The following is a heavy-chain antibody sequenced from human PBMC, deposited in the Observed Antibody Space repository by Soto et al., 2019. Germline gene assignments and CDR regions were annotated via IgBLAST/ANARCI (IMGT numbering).Heavy chain of an antibody. D-gene: IGHD6-19*01. CDR1: GFTFSSYA. Sequence: PGGSLRLSCSASGFTFSSYAMHWVRQAPGKGLEYVSAISSNGGSTYYADSVKGRFTISRDNSKNTLYLQMSSLRAEDTAVYYCVKDPGVRYYDGNSGWYGGYFDYWGQGTLVTVSS. J-gene: IGHJ4*02. CDR3: VKDPGVRYYDGNSGWYGGYFDY. CDR2: ISSNGGST. V-gene: IGHV3-64D*08.